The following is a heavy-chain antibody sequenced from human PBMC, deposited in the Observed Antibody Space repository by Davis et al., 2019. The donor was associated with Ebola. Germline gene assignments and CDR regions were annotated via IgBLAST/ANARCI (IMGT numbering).Heavy chain of an antibody. V-gene: IGHV3-23*01. CDR2: ISGSGGST. Sequence: GGSLRLSCAASGFTFSTYAMSWVRQAPGKGLEWVSAISGSGGSTYYADSAQGRFTISRDNSRNTLSLQMNSLRAEDTAVYYCAKGGGTSSSDFRRTWGQGTLVTVSS. CDR1: GFTFSTYA. D-gene: IGHD6-6*01. J-gene: IGHJ5*02. CDR3: AKGGGTSSSDFRRT.